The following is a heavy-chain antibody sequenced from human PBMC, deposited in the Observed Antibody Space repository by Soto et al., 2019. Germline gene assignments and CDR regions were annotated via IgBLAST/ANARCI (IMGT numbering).Heavy chain of an antibody. CDR1: GFTFSSYE. Sequence: GGSLRPSCAASGFTFSSYEMNWVRQAPGKGLEWVSYISTSGSTIYYADSVKGRFTISRDNAKNSLYLQMYTLRAEDTAVYYCVRGETWLQLSYYFDYWGQGTLVTVS. D-gene: IGHD5-12*01. CDR2: ISTSGSTI. V-gene: IGHV3-48*03. CDR3: VRGETWLQLSYYFDY. J-gene: IGHJ4*02.